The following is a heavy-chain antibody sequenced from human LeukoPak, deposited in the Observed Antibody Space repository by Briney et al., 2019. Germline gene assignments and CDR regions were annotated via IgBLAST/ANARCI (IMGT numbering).Heavy chain of an antibody. CDR2: FYNSGST. J-gene: IGHJ4*02. V-gene: IGHV4-59*08. CDR1: GGSIRSYY. Sequence: SETLSLTCTVTGGSIRSYYWSWIRQPPGKGLEWIGYFYNSGSTNYNPSLKSRVTISVDTSKNQLSLKLNSVTATDTAVYYCARHLRPGYSGYDSAFDYWGQGTLVTVSS. D-gene: IGHD5-12*01. CDR3: ARHLRPGYSGYDSAFDY.